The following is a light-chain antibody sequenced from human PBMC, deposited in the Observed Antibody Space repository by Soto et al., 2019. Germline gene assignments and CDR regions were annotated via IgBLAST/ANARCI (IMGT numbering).Light chain of an antibody. Sequence: NKMKQSPSTLSASIGARVTITCRASQSISNSLAWYQQKPGKAPNFLIYGASSLESRVPSRFSGSGSGTVFTLTFSSLKPDYFATDDCQQYHSYWTFGQGTKGDI. CDR1: QSISNS. CDR3: QQYHSYWT. V-gene: IGKV1-5*01. J-gene: IGKJ1*01. CDR2: GAS.